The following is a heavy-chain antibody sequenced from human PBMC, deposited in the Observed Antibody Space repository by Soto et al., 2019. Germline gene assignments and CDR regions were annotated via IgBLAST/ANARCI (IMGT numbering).Heavy chain of an antibody. Sequence: GGSLRLSCAASGFTFSSYGMHWVRQAPGKGLEWVAVIWYDGSNKYYADSVKGRFTISRDNSKNTLYLQMNSLRAEDTAVYYCARTQFRFCSSTSCYVIDYWGQGTLVTV. V-gene: IGHV3-33*01. J-gene: IGHJ4*02. D-gene: IGHD2-2*01. CDR2: IWYDGSNK. CDR3: ARTQFRFCSSTSCYVIDY. CDR1: GFTFSSYG.